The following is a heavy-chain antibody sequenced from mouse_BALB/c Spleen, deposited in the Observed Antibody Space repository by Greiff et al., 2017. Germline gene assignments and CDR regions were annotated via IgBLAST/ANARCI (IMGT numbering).Heavy chain of an antibody. CDR1: GYTFTSYW. CDR2: IYPGDGDT. D-gene: IGHD2-14*01. J-gene: IGHJ2*01. V-gene: IGHV1-87*01. Sequence: QVQLQQSGAELARPGASVKLSCKASGYTFTSYWMQWVKQRPGQGLEWIGAIYPGDGDTRYTQKFKGKATLTADKSSSTAYMQLSSLASEDSAVYYCARNYRYFDYWGQGTTLTVSS. CDR3: ARNYRYFDY.